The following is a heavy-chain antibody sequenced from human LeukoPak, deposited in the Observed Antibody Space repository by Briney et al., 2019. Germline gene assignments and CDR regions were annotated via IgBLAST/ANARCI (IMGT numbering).Heavy chain of an antibody. J-gene: IGHJ3*02. D-gene: IGHD6-13*01. CDR3: ARVPVYSSSWYDAFDI. CDR2: ISYDGSNK. V-gene: IGHV3-30*03. CDR1: GFTFSSYG. Sequence: GGSLRLSCAASGFTFSSYGMHWVRQAPGKGLEWVAVISYDGSNKYYADSVKGRFTISRDNSKNTLYLQMNSLRAEDTAVYYCARVPVYSSSWYDAFDIWGQGTMVTVSS.